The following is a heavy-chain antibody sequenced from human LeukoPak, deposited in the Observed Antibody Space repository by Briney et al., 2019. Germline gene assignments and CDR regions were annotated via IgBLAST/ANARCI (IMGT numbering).Heavy chain of an antibody. V-gene: IGHV4-34*01. Sequence: PSETLSLTCAVYGGSFSGYYWSWIRQPPGKGLEWIGEINHSGSTNYNPSLKSRVTISVDTSKNQFSLKLSSVTAADTAVYYCARESYSSGWYVVDYWGQGTLVTVSS. CDR1: GGSFSGYY. CDR3: ARESYSSGWYVVDY. J-gene: IGHJ4*02. CDR2: INHSGST. D-gene: IGHD6-19*01.